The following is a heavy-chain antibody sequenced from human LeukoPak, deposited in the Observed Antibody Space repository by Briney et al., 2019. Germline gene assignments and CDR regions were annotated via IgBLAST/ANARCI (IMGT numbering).Heavy chain of an antibody. D-gene: IGHD2-21*01. J-gene: IGHJ5*02. V-gene: IGHV1-69*05. CDR2: IIPIFGTA. CDR1: GGTFSSYA. Sequence: VASVKVSCKASGGTFSSYAISWVRQAPRQGLEWMGGIIPIFGTANYAQKFQGRVTITTDESTSTAYMELSSLRSEDTAVYYCASAIVVVIAIPGWFDPWGQGTLVTVSS. CDR3: ASAIVVVIAIPGWFDP.